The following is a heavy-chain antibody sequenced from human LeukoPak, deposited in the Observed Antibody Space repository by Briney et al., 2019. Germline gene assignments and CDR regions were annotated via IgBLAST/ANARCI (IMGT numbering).Heavy chain of an antibody. J-gene: IGHJ4*02. CDR2: ISGSGGST. D-gene: IGHD2-2*01. V-gene: IGHV3-23*01. Sequence: PGGSLRLSCAASGFTFSSYAMSWVRQAPGKGLEWVSAISGSGGSTYYADSVKGRFTISRDNTKNTLYLQMSSLRAEDTAVYYCAKARDIVVVPEFDYWGQGTLVTVSS. CDR1: GFTFSSYA. CDR3: AKARDIVVVPEFDY.